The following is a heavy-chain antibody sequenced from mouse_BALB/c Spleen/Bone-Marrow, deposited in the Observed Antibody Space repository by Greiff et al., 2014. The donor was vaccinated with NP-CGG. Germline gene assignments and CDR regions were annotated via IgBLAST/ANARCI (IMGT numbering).Heavy chain of an antibody. V-gene: IGHV1-18*01. CDR2: INPKNCGT. J-gene: IGHJ2*01. CDR1: GYTFTEYT. CDR3: ARCRVYYYAN. D-gene: IGHD1-1*01. Sequence: VQLQQPGPELVKPGASVKISCKPSGYTFTEYTMNWVKQTHEKSLEWIGGINPKNCGTTYNQKFKGKATLTVEKSSSTAYMELRSLTSEDSAVYYCARCRVYYYANWGQGTTLTVSA.